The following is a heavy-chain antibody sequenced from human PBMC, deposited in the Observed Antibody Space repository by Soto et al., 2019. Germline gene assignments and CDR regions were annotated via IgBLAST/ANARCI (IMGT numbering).Heavy chain of an antibody. J-gene: IGHJ6*02. CDR3: ARLGAGDGYFYGMDV. CDR2: IWYDGSNK. V-gene: IGHV3-33*01. D-gene: IGHD3-22*01. Sequence: QVQLVESGGGVVQPGRSLRLSCAASGFTFSSYGMHWVRQAPGKGLEWVAVIWYDGSNKYYADSVKGRFTISRDNSKNAVHLQMNGPRAGDTAVYYGARLGAGDGYFYGMDVWGRGTTVTVSS. CDR1: GFTFSSYG.